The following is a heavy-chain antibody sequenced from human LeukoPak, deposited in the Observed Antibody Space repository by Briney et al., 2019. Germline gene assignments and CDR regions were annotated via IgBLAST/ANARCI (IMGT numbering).Heavy chain of an antibody. J-gene: IGHJ4*02. Sequence: GASVKVSCKASGYTFTGYYMHWVRQAPGQGLEWMGWINPNSGGTNYAQKFQGWVTMTRDTSISTAYMELSRLRSDDTAVYYCARGRMAGTYVFDYWGQGTLVTVSS. D-gene: IGHD6-19*01. V-gene: IGHV1-2*04. CDR1: GYTFTGYY. CDR3: ARGRMAGTYVFDY. CDR2: INPNSGGT.